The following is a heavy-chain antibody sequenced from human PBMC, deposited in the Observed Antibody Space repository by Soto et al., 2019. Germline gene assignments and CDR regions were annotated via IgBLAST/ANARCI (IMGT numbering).Heavy chain of an antibody. CDR2: TSPNGNNQ. J-gene: IGHJ4*02. Sequence: GGSLRLSCAAPGFSFSVYALHWIRQAPGEGLEWVAVTSPNGNNQYYADSVKGRFTISRDTSKSTLSLQMTSLRPEDTAVYYCASGAAFYYDTSRYWGQGTLVTVSS. V-gene: IGHV3-30*04. CDR3: ASGAAFYYDTSRY. CDR1: GFSFSVYA. D-gene: IGHD3-22*01.